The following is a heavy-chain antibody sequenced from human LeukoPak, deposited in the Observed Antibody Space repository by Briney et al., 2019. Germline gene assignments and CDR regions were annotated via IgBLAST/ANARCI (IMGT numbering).Heavy chain of an antibody. CDR3: ARHDSSGPYNAFDI. CDR2: IYYSGNT. CDR1: GDSISTSNSY. D-gene: IGHD3-22*01. J-gene: IGHJ3*02. V-gene: IGHV4-39*01. Sequence: PSETLSLTCTVSGDSISTSNSYWGWIRQPPGKGLEWIGSIYYSGNTYYNASLKSRVTISVDTSKNQFSLKLTSVTAADTAVYYCARHDSSGPYNAFDIWGQGTMVIVSS.